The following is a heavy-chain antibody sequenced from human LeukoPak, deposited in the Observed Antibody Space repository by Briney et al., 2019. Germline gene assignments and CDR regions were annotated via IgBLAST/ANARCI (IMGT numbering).Heavy chain of an antibody. J-gene: IGHJ3*02. V-gene: IGHV3-33*01. CDR1: GYTFSSYG. CDR3: AREGLTTSRNNAFDI. CDR2: IRSDESKR. D-gene: IGHD4-11*01. Sequence: PGGSLRLSCAASGYTFSSYGMHWVRQRPGKGLEWLTVIRSDESKRYYGDSVKGRFTVSRDNSKNTLYLDINSLRVDDTAIYYCAREGLTTSRNNAFDIWGQGTMVAVSS.